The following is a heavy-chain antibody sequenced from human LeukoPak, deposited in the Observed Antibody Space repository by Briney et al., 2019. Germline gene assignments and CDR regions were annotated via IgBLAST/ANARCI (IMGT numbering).Heavy chain of an antibody. J-gene: IGHJ4*02. Sequence: SETLSLTCTVSGGSISSGSYFWSWIRQPAGKGLEWIGRVYSTGITNYSPSLKSRVTISVDTSKNQFSLNLTSVTAADTAVYYCARDRGDLDYWGQGTLVTVSS. CDR3: ARDRGDLDY. V-gene: IGHV4-61*02. CDR1: GGSISSGSYF. CDR2: VYSTGIT.